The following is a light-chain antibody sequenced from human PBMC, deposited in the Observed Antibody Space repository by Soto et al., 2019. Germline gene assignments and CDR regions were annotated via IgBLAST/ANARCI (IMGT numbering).Light chain of an antibody. CDR3: SSFTSSTTYV. CDR1: SSDVGNYNY. V-gene: IGLV2-14*01. J-gene: IGLJ1*01. Sequence: QSVLTQSASVSGSPGQSITISCTGTSSDVGNYNYVSWYQQHPGEVPKLIIFNVNNRPSGVSNRFSGSKSGNTASLTISGLHAEDEADYYCSSFTSSTTYVCGTGTKVTVL. CDR2: NVN.